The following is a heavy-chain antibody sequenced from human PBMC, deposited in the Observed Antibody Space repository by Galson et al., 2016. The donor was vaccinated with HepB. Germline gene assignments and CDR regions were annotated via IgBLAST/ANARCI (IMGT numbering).Heavy chain of an antibody. D-gene: IGHD3-16*01. V-gene: IGHV1-69*06. J-gene: IGHJ4*02. CDR3: AREGDGAYVDY. CDR1: GDALRNLA. CDR2: IVPIIGTG. Sequence: SVKVSCKASGDALRNLAINWVRQAPGQGLEWMGGIVPIIGTGNYAQKFQDRLTIVADKSTSTNYMELRSLRSEDTAVYYCAREGDGAYVDYWGQGTLVSVSS.